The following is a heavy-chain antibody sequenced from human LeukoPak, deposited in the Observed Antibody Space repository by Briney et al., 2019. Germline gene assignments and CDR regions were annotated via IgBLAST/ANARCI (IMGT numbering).Heavy chain of an antibody. V-gene: IGHV5-51*01. D-gene: IGHD3-3*01. Sequence: GASLQISCKGSGYSFTSYWIGWVRQMPGKGLEWMGIIYPGDSDTRYSPSFQGQVTISADKSINTAYLQWSSLKASDTAMYYCARRTGTTYYDFWSGYPGGFDPWGQGTLVTVSS. CDR3: ARRTGTTYYDFWSGYPGGFDP. J-gene: IGHJ5*02. CDR1: GYSFTSYW. CDR2: IYPGDSDT.